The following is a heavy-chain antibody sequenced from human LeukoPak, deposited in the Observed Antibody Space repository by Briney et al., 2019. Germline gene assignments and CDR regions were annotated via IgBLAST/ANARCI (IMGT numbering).Heavy chain of an antibody. J-gene: IGHJ4*02. CDR3: ASPYSSSWYELCY. Sequence: PGGSPRLSCAASGFTFSDYYMSWIRQAPGKGLEWVSYISSSGSTIYYADSVKGRFTISRDNAKNSLYLQMNSLRAEDTAVYYCASPYSSSWYELCYWGQGTLVTVSS. V-gene: IGHV3-11*04. CDR2: ISSSGSTI. D-gene: IGHD6-13*01. CDR1: GFTFSDYY.